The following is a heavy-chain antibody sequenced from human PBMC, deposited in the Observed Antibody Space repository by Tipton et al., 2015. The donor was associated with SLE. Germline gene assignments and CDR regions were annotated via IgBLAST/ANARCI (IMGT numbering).Heavy chain of an antibody. CDR3: AKDIGCCDYI. D-gene: IGHD4-11*01. Sequence: RSLRLSCAASGFTFDDYAMHWVRQAPGKGLEWVSGISWNSGSIGYADSVKGRFTISRDNAKNSLYPQMNSLRAEDTALYYCAKDIGCCDYIWCQGALGSVSS. J-gene: IGHJ4*02. V-gene: IGHV3-9*01. CDR1: GFTFDDYA. CDR2: ISWNSGSI.